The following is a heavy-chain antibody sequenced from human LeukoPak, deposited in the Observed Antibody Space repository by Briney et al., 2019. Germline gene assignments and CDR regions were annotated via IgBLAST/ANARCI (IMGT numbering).Heavy chain of an antibody. Sequence: GGSLRLSCTAPGFAFSVFDMHWVRQAPGKGLEWVAVTSIDGNIRYYADSVKGRFIISRDNSKNTLYLQMNSLRPDDAAVYYCARDPFHGGPDVCDIWGQGTTVTVSS. J-gene: IGHJ3*02. V-gene: IGHV3-30-3*01. D-gene: IGHD2-15*01. CDR1: GFAFSVFD. CDR2: TSIDGNIR. CDR3: ARDPFHGGPDVCDI.